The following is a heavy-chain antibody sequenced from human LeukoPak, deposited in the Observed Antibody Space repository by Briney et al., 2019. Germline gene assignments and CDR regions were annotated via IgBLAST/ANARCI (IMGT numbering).Heavy chain of an antibody. J-gene: IGHJ4*02. CDR2: ISYRGST. D-gene: IGHD2-15*01. V-gene: IGHV4-31*02. CDR3: ARISQSSGGFSY. Sequence: PSETLSLTCTVSGVSISNSGGFYWSWIRQHPGDGLKWIGFISYRGSTYYNPSLKSRVSMSVDTSRSQFSLRLPSVTDEDTAVYYCARISQSSGGFSYWGQGTLVTVSS. CDR1: GVSISNSGGFY.